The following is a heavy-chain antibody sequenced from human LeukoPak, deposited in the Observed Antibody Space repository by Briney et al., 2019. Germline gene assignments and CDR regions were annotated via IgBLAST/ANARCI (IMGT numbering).Heavy chain of an antibody. CDR2: ISSRSSFI. V-gene: IGHV3-21*01. CDR3: AKDSRIYGDYGSYYFDS. J-gene: IGHJ4*02. D-gene: IGHD4-17*01. CDR1: GFTFSSHS. Sequence: GGSLRLSCAASGFTFSSHSMNWIRQAPGKGLEWVSSISSRSSFIYYADSVKGRFTISRDNSKNTLYLQMNRLRAEDTAVYYCAKDSRIYGDYGSYYFDSWGQGTLVTVSS.